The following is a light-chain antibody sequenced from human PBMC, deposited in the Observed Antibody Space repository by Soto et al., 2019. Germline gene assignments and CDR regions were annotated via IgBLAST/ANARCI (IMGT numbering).Light chain of an antibody. CDR3: QQYDSSPLT. Sequence: EIVLTHSPGTLSLSPCERATLSFSASQSVSSSYLAWYQQKPGQAPRLLIYGASSRATGIPDRFSGSGSGTDFTLTISRLEPEDFAVYYCQQYDSSPLTFGGGTKVDIK. V-gene: IGKV3-20*01. J-gene: IGKJ4*01. CDR2: GAS. CDR1: QSVSSSY.